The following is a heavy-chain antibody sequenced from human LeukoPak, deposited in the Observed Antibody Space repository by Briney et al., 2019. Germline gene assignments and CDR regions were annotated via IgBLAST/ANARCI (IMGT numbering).Heavy chain of an antibody. CDR3: ARVPALSSSWYFDY. CDR1: GGSISSSNW. V-gene: IGHV4-4*02. J-gene: IGHJ4*02. CDR2: IYHSGST. D-gene: IGHD6-13*01. Sequence: SETLSLTCAVSGGSISSSNWWSWVRRPPGKGLEWIGEIYHSGSTNYNPSLKSRVTISVDKSKNQFSLKLSSVTAADTAVYYCARVPALSSSWYFDYWGQGTLVTVSS.